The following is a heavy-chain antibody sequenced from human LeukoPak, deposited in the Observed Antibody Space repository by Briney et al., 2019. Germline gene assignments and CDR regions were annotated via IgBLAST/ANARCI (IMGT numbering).Heavy chain of an antibody. J-gene: IGHJ3*02. V-gene: IGHV4-39*01. Sequence: SETLSLTCTVSGGSISSTGYYWGWIRQPPGKGLEWIVSIYYGGTANYNPSLRSRVTISVDTSKNHFSLKLNSVTAADTGVYFCARQTGTSSAWYGASDIWGQGAMVTVSS. CDR1: GGSISSTGYY. D-gene: IGHD6-19*01. CDR3: ARQTGTSSAWYGASDI. CDR2: IYYGGTA.